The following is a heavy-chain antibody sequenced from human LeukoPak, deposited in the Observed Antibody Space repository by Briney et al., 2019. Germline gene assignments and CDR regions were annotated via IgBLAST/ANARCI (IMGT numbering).Heavy chain of an antibody. CDR2: IYYSGRT. CDR1: GGSISSYY. Sequence: SETLSLTCTVSGGSISSYYWSWIRQPPGKGLEWIGYIYYSGRTNYNPSLKSRVTISVDTSKNQFSLKLSSVTTADTAVYYCARDRGYSYTDYWGQGTLVTVSS. CDR3: ARDRGYSYTDY. J-gene: IGHJ4*02. V-gene: IGHV4-59*01. D-gene: IGHD5-18*01.